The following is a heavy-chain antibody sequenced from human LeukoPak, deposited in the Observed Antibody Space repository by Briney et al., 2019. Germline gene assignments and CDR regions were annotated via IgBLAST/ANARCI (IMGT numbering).Heavy chain of an antibody. J-gene: IGHJ4*02. D-gene: IGHD2-15*01. CDR2: ISGSGGST. Sequence: GGSLRLSCAASGFSFSSYSMNWVRQAPGKGLEWVSAISGSGGSTYYADSVKGRFTISRDNSKNTLYLQMNSLRAEDTAVYYCAKDIVVAAVNDYWGQGTLVTVTS. V-gene: IGHV3-23*01. CDR3: AKDIVVAAVNDY. CDR1: GFSFSSYS.